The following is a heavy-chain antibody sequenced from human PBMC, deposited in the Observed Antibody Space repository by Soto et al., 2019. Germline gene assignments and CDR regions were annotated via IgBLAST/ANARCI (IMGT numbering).Heavy chain of an antibody. J-gene: IGHJ6*03. CDR1: GGSISSYF. Sequence: SETLSLTCTVAGGSISSYFWNWIRLPPGKGLEWIGYSHYSGNSNYNPSLKSRVTMSVDTSKNQFSLKLSSVTAADTAVYYCARQSDHYGPGWDPYYLDVWGKGTTVTVSS. CDR2: SHYSGNS. V-gene: IGHV4-59*08. D-gene: IGHD3-10*01. CDR3: ARQSDHYGPGWDPYYLDV.